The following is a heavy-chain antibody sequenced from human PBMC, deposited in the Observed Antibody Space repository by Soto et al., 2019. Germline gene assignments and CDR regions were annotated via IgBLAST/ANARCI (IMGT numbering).Heavy chain of an antibody. D-gene: IGHD6-13*01. CDR1: GGSFSGYY. Sequence: PSETLSLTCAVYGGSFSGYYWGWIRQPPGKGLEWIGEINHSGSTNYNPSLKSRVTISVDTSKNQFSLKLSSVTAADTAVYYCARGEGSSWIRYYYGMDVWGQGTTVT. V-gene: IGHV4-34*01. CDR3: ARGEGSSWIRYYYGMDV. J-gene: IGHJ6*02. CDR2: INHSGST.